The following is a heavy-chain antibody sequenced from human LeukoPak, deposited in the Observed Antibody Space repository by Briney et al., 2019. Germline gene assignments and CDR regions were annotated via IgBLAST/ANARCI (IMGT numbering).Heavy chain of an antibody. CDR3: AKELLWFGELSYYFDY. CDR1: GFTVSSNY. CDR2: IYSGGST. Sequence: AGGSLRLSCAASGFTVSSNYMSWVRQAPGKGLEWVSVIYSGGSTYYAGSVKGRFTISRDNSKNTLYLQMNSLRAEDTAVYYCAKELLWFGELSYYFDYWGQGTLVTVSS. J-gene: IGHJ4*02. D-gene: IGHD3-10*01. V-gene: IGHV3-66*01.